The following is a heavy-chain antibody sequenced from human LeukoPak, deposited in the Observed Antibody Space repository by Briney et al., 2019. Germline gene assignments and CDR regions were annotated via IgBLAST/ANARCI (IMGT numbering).Heavy chain of an antibody. CDR2: INHSGST. J-gene: IGHJ3*02. V-gene: IGHV4-34*01. CDR3: ARDRGETEWLVRRFDAFDI. D-gene: IGHD6-19*01. Sequence: SETLSLTCAVYGGSFSGYYWSWIRQPPGKGLEWIGEINHSGSTNYNPSLKSRVTISVDTSKNQFSLKLSSVTAADTAVYYCARDRGETEWLVRRFDAFDIWGQGTMVTVSS. CDR1: GGSFSGYY.